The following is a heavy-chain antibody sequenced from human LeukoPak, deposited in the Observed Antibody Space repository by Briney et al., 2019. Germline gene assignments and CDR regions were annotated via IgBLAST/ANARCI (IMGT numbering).Heavy chain of an antibody. D-gene: IGHD6-6*01. CDR3: TRRRSSSSERDY. CDR1: GGSIGISSYY. J-gene: IGHJ4*02. V-gene: IGHV4-39*01. CDR2: IYYGGSP. Sequence: PSETLSLTCTVSGGSIGISSYYWGWIRQPPGKGLEWIGNIYYGGSPYYNPSLKGRVTISKDTSKNQFSLKLSSVTAADTAVYYCTRRRSSSSERDYWGQGTLITVSS.